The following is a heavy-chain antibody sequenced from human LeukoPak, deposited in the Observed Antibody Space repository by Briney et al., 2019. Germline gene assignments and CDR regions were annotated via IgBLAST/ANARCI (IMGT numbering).Heavy chain of an antibody. J-gene: IGHJ4*02. CDR3: AREDSPGPN. CDR1: GFNFGDSS. Sequence: GGSLRLSCTASGFNFGDSSMSWVRQAPGKGLEWVGFIRKKGRGGTTEYAASVKGRFTISRDDSKSIAYLQVNSLQVEDTAVYYCAREDSPGPNWGLGTLVTISS. CDR2: IRKKGRGGTT. D-gene: IGHD2-15*01. V-gene: IGHV3-49*04.